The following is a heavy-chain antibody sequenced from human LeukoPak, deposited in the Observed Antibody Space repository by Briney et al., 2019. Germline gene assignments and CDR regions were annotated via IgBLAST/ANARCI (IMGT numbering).Heavy chain of an antibody. CDR2: IYSGGST. D-gene: IGHD6-19*01. CDR1: GXTVSSNY. Sequence: GSLRLSCAASGXTVSSNYMSWVRQAPGKGLEWVSLIYSGGSTYYADSVKGRFTISRDNSKNTLYLQMNSLRAEDTAVYYCARWRAGIAVAVDYWGQGTLVTVSS. J-gene: IGHJ4*02. CDR3: ARWRAGIAVAVDY. V-gene: IGHV3-53*01.